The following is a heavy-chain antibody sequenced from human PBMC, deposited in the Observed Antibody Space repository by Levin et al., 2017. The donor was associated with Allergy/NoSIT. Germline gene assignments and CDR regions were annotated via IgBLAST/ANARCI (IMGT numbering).Heavy chain of an antibody. CDR2: IYYTGST. V-gene: IGHV4-39*07. CDR1: DGSISSRSYY. CDR3: ARGGGAFWFDP. Sequence: ESLKISCTVSDGSISSRSYYWGWIRQPPGKGLEWIGSIYYTGSTDYNPSLKSRVTISVDTSKNQFSLKVTSVTAADTAVYYCARGGGAFWFDPWGQGTLVTVSS. D-gene: IGHD3-10*01. J-gene: IGHJ5*02.